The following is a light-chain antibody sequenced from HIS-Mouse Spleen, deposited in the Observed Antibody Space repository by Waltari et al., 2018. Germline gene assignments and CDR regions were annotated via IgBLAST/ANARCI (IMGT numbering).Light chain of an antibody. J-gene: IGLJ3*02. CDR1: SGHSSYA. CDR3: QTWGTGIQV. CDR2: LNSDGSH. V-gene: IGLV4-69*01. Sequence: QLVLTQSPSASASLGASVKLTCTLSSGHSSYAIAWPQQQPEKGPRYLMKLNSDGSHSQGDGIPDRFSGSSSGAERYLTISSLQSEDEADYYCQTWGTGIQVFGGGTKLTVL.